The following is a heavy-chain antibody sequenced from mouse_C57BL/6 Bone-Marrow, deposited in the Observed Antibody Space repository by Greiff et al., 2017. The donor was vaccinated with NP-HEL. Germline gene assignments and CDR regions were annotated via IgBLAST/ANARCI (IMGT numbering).Heavy chain of an antibody. CDR1: GYSFTDYN. D-gene: IGHD4-1*01. CDR3: ASAPSLWDWTDY. Sequence: EVKLQESGPELVKPGASVKISCKASGYSFTDYNMNWVKQSNGKSLEWIGVINPNYGTTSYNQKFKGKATLTVDQSSSTAYMQLNSLTSEDSAVYYGASAPSLWDWTDYWGQGTTLTVSS. CDR2: INPNYGTT. J-gene: IGHJ2*01. V-gene: IGHV1-39*01.